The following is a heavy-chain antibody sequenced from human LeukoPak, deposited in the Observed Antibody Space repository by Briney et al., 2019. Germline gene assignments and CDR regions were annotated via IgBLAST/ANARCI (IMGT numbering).Heavy chain of an antibody. CDR3: ARVRPPYGDYRYFDF. CDR2: IYYSGST. Sequence: SETLSLTCTVSGGSISSSSYYWGWIRQPPGKGLEWIGSIYYSGSTYYNPSLKSRVTISVDTSKNQFSLKLSSVTAADTAVYYCARVRPPYGDYRYFDFWGQGTLVTVSS. CDR1: GGSISSSSYY. V-gene: IGHV4-39*07. J-gene: IGHJ4*02. D-gene: IGHD4-17*01.